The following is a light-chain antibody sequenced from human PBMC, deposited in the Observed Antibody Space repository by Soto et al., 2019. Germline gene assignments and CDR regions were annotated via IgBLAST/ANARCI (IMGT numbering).Light chain of an antibody. CDR3: QQSYSTPQT. CDR1: QYISSY. Sequence: DIQMTQSPSSLSPSVGDRVTITCRASQYISSYLNWYQQKPGRAPKLLISAASTLQSGVTSRFSGGGYGTDFTLSISSLQFEDIATYYCQQSYSTPQTFGQGTKVEIK. J-gene: IGKJ1*01. CDR2: AAS. V-gene: IGKV1-39*01.